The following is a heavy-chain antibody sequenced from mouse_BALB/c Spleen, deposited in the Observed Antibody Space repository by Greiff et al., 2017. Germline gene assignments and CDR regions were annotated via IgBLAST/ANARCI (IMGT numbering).Heavy chain of an antibody. V-gene: IGHV5-4*02. CDR2: ISDGGSYT. J-gene: IGHJ4*01. CDR3: ARGSYYRYDSRAMDY. D-gene: IGHD2-14*01. Sequence: EVKVVESGGGLVQPGGSLKLSCAASGFTFSDYYMYWVRQTPEKRLEWVATISDGGSYTYYPDSVKGRFTISRDNAKNNLYLQMSSLKSEDTAMYYCARGSYYRYDSRAMDYWGQGTSVTVSS. CDR1: GFTFSDYY.